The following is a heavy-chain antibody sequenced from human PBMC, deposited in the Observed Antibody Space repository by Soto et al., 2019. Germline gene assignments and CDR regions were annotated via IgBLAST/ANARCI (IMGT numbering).Heavy chain of an antibody. CDR2: MNPNSGNT. J-gene: IGHJ6*02. CDR1: GYTFTSYD. Sequence: QVQLVQSGAEVKKPGASVKVSCKASGYTFTSYDINWVRQATGQGLEWMGWMNPNSGNTGYAQKCQGRTTMTSNTSITTASLALSSLRSEATAVDYCAREGVRGMDFWCQGTTVTVSS. V-gene: IGHV1-8*01. CDR3: AREGVRGMDF. D-gene: IGHD3-16*01.